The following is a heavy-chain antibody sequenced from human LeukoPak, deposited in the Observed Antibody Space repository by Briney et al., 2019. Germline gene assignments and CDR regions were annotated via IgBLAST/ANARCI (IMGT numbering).Heavy chain of an antibody. J-gene: IGHJ4*02. D-gene: IGHD2-21*01. Sequence: GSSVKVSCKASGGTFSSYTISWVRQAPGQGLEWMGRIIPILGIANYAQKFQGRVTITADKSTSTAYMELSSLRSEDTAVYYCARDRRPVTYCGGDCYRWDYWGQGTLSPSPQ. CDR3: ARDRRPVTYCGGDCYRWDY. V-gene: IGHV1-69*04. CDR2: IIPILGIA. CDR1: GGTFSSYT.